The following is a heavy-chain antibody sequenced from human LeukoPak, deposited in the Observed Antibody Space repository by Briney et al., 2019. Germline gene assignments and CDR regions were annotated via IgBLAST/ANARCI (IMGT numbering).Heavy chain of an antibody. V-gene: IGHV1-69*05. D-gene: IGHD4-17*01. CDR3: ARDLVMAYGDYLRSDY. CDR2: IIPIFGTA. Sequence: GASVKVSCKASGVTFSSYAISLVRQAPGQGLEWMGRIIPIFGTANYAQKFQGRVTITTDESTSTAYMELSSLRSENTAVYYCARDLVMAYGDYLRSDYWGQGTLVTVSS. J-gene: IGHJ4*02. CDR1: GVTFSSYA.